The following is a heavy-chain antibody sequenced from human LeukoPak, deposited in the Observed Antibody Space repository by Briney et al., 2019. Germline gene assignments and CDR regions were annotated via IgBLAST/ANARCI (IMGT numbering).Heavy chain of an antibody. D-gene: IGHD3-9*01. J-gene: IGHJ3*02. CDR2: IYYNGST. CDR1: GGSISSYY. CDR3: AEIGTYYDILTGFPRDAFDI. Sequence: SETLSLTCSVSGGSISSYYWSWIRQPPGRGREWIGYIYYNGSTNYNPSLKSRVTISVDTSKNQFSLKLSSVTAADTAVYYCAEIGTYYDILTGFPRDAFDIWGQGTMVTVSS. V-gene: IGHV4-59*01.